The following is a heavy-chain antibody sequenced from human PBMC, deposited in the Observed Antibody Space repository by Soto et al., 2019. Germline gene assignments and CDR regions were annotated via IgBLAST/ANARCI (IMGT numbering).Heavy chain of an antibody. V-gene: IGHV4-4*02. CDR2: IYHSGST. Sequence: SETLSLTCAVSGGSISSSNWWSWVRQPPGKGLEWIGEIYHSGSTNYNPSLKSRVTISVDKSKNQFSLKLSSVTAADTAVYYCAGVCSGGSCYVSGWFDPWGQGTLVTVSS. CDR3: AGVCSGGSCYVSGWFDP. CDR1: GGSISSSNW. D-gene: IGHD2-15*01. J-gene: IGHJ5*02.